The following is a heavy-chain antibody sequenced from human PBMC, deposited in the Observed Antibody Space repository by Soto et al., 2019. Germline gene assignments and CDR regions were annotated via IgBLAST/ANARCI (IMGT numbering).Heavy chain of an antibody. CDR3: ARDWHDKDY. J-gene: IGHJ4*02. Sequence: QVQLVESGGGVVQPGRSLRLSCAASGFRFSDYGMHWVRQAPGKGPEWVALISFDGSNKYYADSVKGRFTISRDNSKNTLYLQMNSLRAEDTAVYYCARDWHDKDYWGQGTLVIVSA. V-gene: IGHV3-30*03. CDR1: GFRFSDYG. D-gene: IGHD3-22*01. CDR2: ISFDGSNK.